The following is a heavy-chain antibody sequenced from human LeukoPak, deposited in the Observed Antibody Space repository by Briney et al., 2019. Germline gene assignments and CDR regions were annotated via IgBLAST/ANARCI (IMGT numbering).Heavy chain of an antibody. V-gene: IGHV3-30*18. Sequence: PGGSLRLSCAASGFTFRSYAMHWVRRAPGKGLEWVALITDDASDKYYTDSAKGRFTLSRDNSKNTVSLQMNSLGPADTAVYYCAKGFSGRSWAFNYWGQGTLVTVSS. CDR2: ITDDASDK. D-gene: IGHD5-12*01. CDR1: GFTFRSYA. J-gene: IGHJ4*02. CDR3: AKGFSGRSWAFNY.